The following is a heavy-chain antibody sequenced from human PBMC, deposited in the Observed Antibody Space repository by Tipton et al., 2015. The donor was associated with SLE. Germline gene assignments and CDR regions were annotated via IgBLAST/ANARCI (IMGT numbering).Heavy chain of an antibody. CDR2: LYYVGST. CDR3: ARADGATGLDY. D-gene: IGHD5-12*01. Sequence: TLSLTCTVSGDSISSSSYYWGWIRQPPGKGLEWIGSLYYVGSTYYNPSLKSRVTISLDTSKNQFSLILNSVTAADTAVYFCARADGATGLDYWGQGTPVTVSS. CDR1: GDSISSSSYY. V-gene: IGHV4-39*07. J-gene: IGHJ4*02.